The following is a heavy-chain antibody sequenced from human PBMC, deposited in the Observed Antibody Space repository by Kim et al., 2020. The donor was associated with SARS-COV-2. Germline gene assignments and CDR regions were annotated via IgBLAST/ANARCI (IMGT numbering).Heavy chain of an antibody. D-gene: IGHD3-10*01. CDR1: GYTFTSYG. CDR2: ISAYNGNT. V-gene: IGHV1-18*04. J-gene: IGHJ3*02. CDR3: ARLIYYGSGGFGAFDI. Sequence: ASVKVSCKASGYTFTSYGISWVRQAPGQGLEWMGWISAYNGNTNYAQKLQGRVTMTTDASTSTAYMELRSLRSDDTAVYYCARLIYYGSGGFGAFDIWGQGTMVTVSS.